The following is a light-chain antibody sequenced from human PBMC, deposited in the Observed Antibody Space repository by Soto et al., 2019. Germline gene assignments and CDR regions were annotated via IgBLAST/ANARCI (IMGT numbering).Light chain of an antibody. CDR3: SSYTSSNTLM. CDR2: EVT. V-gene: IGLV2-14*01. J-gene: IGLJ3*02. Sequence: QFALTQSASESGSPGQSITISCTGTRSDIGGYKYVSWYQQHPGKAPKLIIYEVTNRPSGVSNRFSGSKSGNTASLTISGLQTEDEADYYCSSYTSSNTLMFGGGTKLTVL. CDR1: RSDIGGYKY.